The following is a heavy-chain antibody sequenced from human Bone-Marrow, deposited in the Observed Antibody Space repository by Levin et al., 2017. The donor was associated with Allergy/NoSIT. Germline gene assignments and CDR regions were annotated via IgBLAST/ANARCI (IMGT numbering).Heavy chain of an antibody. J-gene: IGHJ4*02. CDR3: AKEDGFSYGNNFEY. CDR1: GFTFSNSA. CDR2: ISGSGRSA. D-gene: IGHD5-18*01. V-gene: IGHV3-23*01. Sequence: GESLKISCEAFGFTFSNSAMSWVRQAPGKGLEWVSGISGSGRSAKNADSLRGRFTISRDNSKNTVYLQMSSLRADDTAIYYCAKEDGFSYGNNFEYWGQGTLVTVS.